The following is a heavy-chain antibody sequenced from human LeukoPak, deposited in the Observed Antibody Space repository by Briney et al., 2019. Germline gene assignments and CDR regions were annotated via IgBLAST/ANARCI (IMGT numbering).Heavy chain of an antibody. J-gene: IGHJ4*02. CDR3: ARDSDQLYYFDY. D-gene: IGHD2-2*01. CDR2: INWNGGST. CDR1: GFTFDDYG. Sequence: GGSLRLSCAASGFTFDDYGMSWVRQAPGKGLGWVSGINWNGGSTGYADSVKGRFTISRDNAKNSLYLQMNSLRGEDTALYYCARDSDQLYYFDYWGQGTLVTVSS. V-gene: IGHV3-20*04.